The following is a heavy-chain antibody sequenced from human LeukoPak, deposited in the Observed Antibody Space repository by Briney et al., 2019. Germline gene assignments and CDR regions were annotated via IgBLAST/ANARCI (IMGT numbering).Heavy chain of an antibody. Sequence: GGSLRLSCAASGFTFSSYGMSWVRQAPGKGLEWVSAISGSGGSTYYADSVKGRFTISRDNSKNTLYLQMNSLRAEDTAVYYCAKPLGVQRYYYDSSGYYYFDYWGQGTLVTVSS. J-gene: IGHJ4*02. CDR3: AKPLGVQRYYYDSSGYYYFDY. CDR1: GFTFSSYG. D-gene: IGHD3-22*01. CDR2: ISGSGGST. V-gene: IGHV3-23*01.